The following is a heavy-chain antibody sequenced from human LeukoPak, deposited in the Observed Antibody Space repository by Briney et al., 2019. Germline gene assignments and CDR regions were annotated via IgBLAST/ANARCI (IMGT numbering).Heavy chain of an antibody. CDR3: ARAARPDIVVVPAAHYYYYMDV. D-gene: IGHD2-2*01. Sequence: SETLSLTCTVSGGSISSYYWSWIRQPPGKGLEWIGYIYYSGSTNYNPYLKSRVTISVDTSKNQFSLKLSSVTAADTAVYYCARAARPDIVVVPAAHYYYYMDVWGKGTTVTVSS. V-gene: IGHV4-59*01. CDR2: IYYSGST. J-gene: IGHJ6*03. CDR1: GGSISSYY.